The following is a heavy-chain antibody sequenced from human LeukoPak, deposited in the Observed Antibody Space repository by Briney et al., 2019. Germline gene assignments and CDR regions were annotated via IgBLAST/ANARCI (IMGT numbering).Heavy chain of an antibody. Sequence: GGSLRLSCAASGFTFSSYGMHWVRPAPGKGLEWVAVIWYDGSNKYYADSVKGRFTISRDNSKNTLYLQMNSLRAEDTAVYYCAKMAGIAAAEADYWGQGTLVTVSS. J-gene: IGHJ4*02. CDR3: AKMAGIAAAEADY. CDR2: IWYDGSNK. D-gene: IGHD6-13*01. V-gene: IGHV3-33*06. CDR1: GFTFSSYG.